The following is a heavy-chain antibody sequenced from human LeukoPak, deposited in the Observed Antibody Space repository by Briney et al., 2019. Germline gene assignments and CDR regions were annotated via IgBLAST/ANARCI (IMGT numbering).Heavy chain of an antibody. CDR1: GYTFTYYT. J-gene: IGHJ4*02. D-gene: IGHD3-22*01. Sequence: GASVKVSCKASGYTFTYYTMHWLRQAPGQRLDWMGWINGGSGYTKYSPEFQGRVTITRDTSASTAYMELSSLRSEDTAVYYCANPRYDSSGYYYVDWGQGTLVTVSS. CDR2: INGGSGYT. CDR3: ANPRYDSSGYYYVD. V-gene: IGHV1-3*01.